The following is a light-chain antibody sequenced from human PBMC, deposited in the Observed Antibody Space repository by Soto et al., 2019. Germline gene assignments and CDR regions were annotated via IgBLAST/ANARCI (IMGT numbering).Light chain of an antibody. CDR2: DTS. V-gene: IGKV3-11*01. CDR3: QQRSNWPWT. CDR1: QSVRSY. Sequence: EIVLTQSPATLSLSPGERATLSCRASQSVRSYLAWYQQKPGQAPRLLIYDTSNRATGIPARFSGSGSGTDSTLTISSLEPEDFAVYYCQQRSNWPWTFGQGTKVEIK. J-gene: IGKJ1*01.